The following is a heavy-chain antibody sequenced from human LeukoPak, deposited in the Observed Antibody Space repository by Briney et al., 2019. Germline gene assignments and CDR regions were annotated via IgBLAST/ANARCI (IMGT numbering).Heavy chain of an antibody. CDR2: IYTSGST. Sequence: SQTLSLTCTVSGGSISSGSDYWSWIRQPAGKGLEWIGRIYTSGSTNYNPSLKSRVTISVDTSKNQFSLKLSSVTAADTAVYYCARYYDFWSGPSGFDPWGQGTLVTVSS. CDR3: ARYYDFWSGPSGFDP. V-gene: IGHV4-61*02. CDR1: GGSISSGSDY. D-gene: IGHD3-3*01. J-gene: IGHJ5*02.